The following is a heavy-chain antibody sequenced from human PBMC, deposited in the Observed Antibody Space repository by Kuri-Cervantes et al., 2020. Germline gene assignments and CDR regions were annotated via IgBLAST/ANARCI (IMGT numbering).Heavy chain of an antibody. V-gene: IGHV1-18*04. D-gene: IGHD6-19*01. J-gene: IGHJ4*02. CDR2: ISAYNGNA. CDR1: GYTFTSYY. Sequence: ASVKVSCKASGYTFTSYYMHWVRQAPGQGLEWMGWISAYNGNANYAQKLQGRVTMTTDTSTSTAYMELRSLRSDDTAVYYCATSDWEVAGLDYWGQGTLVTVSS. CDR3: ATSDWEVAGLDY.